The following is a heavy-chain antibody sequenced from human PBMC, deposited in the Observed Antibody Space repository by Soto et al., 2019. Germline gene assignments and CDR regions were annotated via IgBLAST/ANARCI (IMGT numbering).Heavy chain of an antibody. CDR1: GGSINGYY. CDR2: IYYSGST. J-gene: IGHJ4*02. CDR3: ARLGYMITFGGVIAPAVGFDY. D-gene: IGHD3-16*02. V-gene: IGHV4-31*03. Sequence: SETLSLTCSVSGGSINGYYWGWIRQHPGKGLEWIGYIYYSGSTYYNPSLKSRVTISVDTSKNQFSLKLSSVTAADTAVYYCARLGYMITFGGVIAPAVGFDYWGQGTLVTVSS.